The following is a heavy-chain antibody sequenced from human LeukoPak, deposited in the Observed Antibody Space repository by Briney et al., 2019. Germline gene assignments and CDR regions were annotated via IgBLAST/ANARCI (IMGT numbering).Heavy chain of an antibody. Sequence: GGSLRLSCAASGFTFSSYSMTWVRQAPGKGLEWVSSISSSSSSYIYYADSVKGRFTISRDNAKNSLYLQMNSLRAEDTAVYYCARERGIVGADYDYWGQGTLVTVSS. V-gene: IGHV3-21*01. CDR3: ARERGIVGADYDY. J-gene: IGHJ4*02. D-gene: IGHD1-26*01. CDR2: ISSSSSSYI. CDR1: GFTFSSYS.